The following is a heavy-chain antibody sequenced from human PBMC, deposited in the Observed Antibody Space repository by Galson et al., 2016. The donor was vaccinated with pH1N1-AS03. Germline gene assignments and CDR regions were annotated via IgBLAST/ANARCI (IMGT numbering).Heavy chain of an antibody. V-gene: IGHV1-8*01. J-gene: IGHJ4*02. D-gene: IGHD3-22*01. CDR3: ARTNYYHSSGDY. Sequence: SVKVSCKASGYSFTNFDIKWVRQATGQGLEWMGWMNPNSGEAGYAQKFQGRVTLTRDTSITTAYMELSSLRSEDTAVYYCARTNYYHSSGDYWGQGTLVTVSS. CDR1: GYSFTNFD. CDR2: MNPNSGEA.